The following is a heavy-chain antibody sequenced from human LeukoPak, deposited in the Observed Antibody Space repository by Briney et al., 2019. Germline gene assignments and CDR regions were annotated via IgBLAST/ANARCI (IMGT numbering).Heavy chain of an antibody. CDR1: GGSVSSYC. D-gene: IGHD4-17*01. CDR3: ARHSDYGGYFDY. V-gene: IGHV4-59*08. J-gene: IGHJ4*02. Sequence: SETLSLTCTVSGGSVSSYCWSWIRQPPGKGLEWIGYFYYSGSTNYNPSLKSRVTMSLDTSKNRFSLKLSSVNASDTAVYYCARHSDYGGYFDYWGQGTLVTVSS. CDR2: FYYSGST.